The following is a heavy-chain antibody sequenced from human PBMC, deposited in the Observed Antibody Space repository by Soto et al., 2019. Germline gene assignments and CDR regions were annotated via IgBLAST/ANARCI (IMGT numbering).Heavy chain of an antibody. D-gene: IGHD3-9*01. CDR3: ARSYYDILNGYPNWFDP. J-gene: IGHJ5*02. CDR1: GGSISSSSYY. Sequence: SETLSLTCTVSGGSISSSSYYWGWIRQPPGKGLEWIGSIYYSGSTYYNPSLKSRVTISVDTSKNQFSLKLSSVTAADTAVYYCARSYYDILNGYPNWFDPWGQGTLVTVSS. V-gene: IGHV4-39*01. CDR2: IYYSGST.